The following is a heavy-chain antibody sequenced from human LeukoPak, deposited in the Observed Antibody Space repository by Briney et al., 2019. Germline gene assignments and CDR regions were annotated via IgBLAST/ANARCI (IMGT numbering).Heavy chain of an antibody. D-gene: IGHD3-22*01. CDR3: AREHYYYDSSGYYPFDY. CDR1: GFTFSSYG. Sequence: GGSLRLSCAASGFTFSSYGMHWVRQAPGKGLEWVAVISYDGSNKYYADSVKGRFTISRDNSKNTLYLQMNSLRAEDTAVYYCAREHYYYDSSGYYPFDYWGQGTLVTVSS. J-gene: IGHJ4*02. CDR2: ISYDGSNK. V-gene: IGHV3-30*03.